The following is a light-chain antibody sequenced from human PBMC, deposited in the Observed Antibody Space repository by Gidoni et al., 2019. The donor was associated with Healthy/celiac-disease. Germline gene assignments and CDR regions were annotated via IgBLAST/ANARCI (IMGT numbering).Light chain of an antibody. Sequence: DIQMTQSPSSLSASVGDRVTITCRASQRISSYLNWYQQKPGKAPKLLIYAASSLQSGVPSRFSGSGSGTDLTLTIISLQPEDFATYYCQQSYSTPRTFGQGTKVEIK. CDR3: QQSYSTPRT. J-gene: IGKJ1*01. V-gene: IGKV1-39*01. CDR1: QRISSY. CDR2: AAS.